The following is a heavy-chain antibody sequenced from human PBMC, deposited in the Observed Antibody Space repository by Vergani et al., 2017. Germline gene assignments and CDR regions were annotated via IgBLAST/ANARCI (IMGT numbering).Heavy chain of an antibody. J-gene: IGHJ6*02. CDR1: GFTFSSYS. CDR2: ISSSSSYI. CDR3: AGGGVLVGATAYYYGMDV. D-gene: IGHD1-26*01. V-gene: IGHV3-21*01. Sequence: EVQLVESGGGLVKPGGSLRLSCAASGFTFSSYSMNWVRQAPGKGLEWVSSISSSSSYIYYADSVKGRFTISRDNAKNSLYLQMNSLRAEDTAVYYCAGGGVLVGATAYYYGMDVWGQGTTVTVSS.